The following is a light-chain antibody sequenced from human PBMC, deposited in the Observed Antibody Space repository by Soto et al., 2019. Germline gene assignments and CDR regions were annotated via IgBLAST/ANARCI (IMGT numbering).Light chain of an antibody. CDR1: RGITSN. V-gene: IGKV1-39*01. CDR3: QQSYSTPLT. CDR2: AAS. J-gene: IGKJ4*01. Sequence: IQMPRSPSSLFDSVGDRFTIICRQIRGITSNLNWYQQKPGKAPKLLIYAASSLQSGVPSRFSGSGSGTDFTLTISSLQPEDFATYYCQQSYSTPLTFGGGTKVEIK.